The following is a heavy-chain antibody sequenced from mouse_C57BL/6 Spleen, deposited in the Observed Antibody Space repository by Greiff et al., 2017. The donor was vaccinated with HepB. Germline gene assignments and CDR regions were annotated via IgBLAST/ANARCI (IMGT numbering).Heavy chain of an antibody. CDR1: GYTFTDYY. CDR3: ARYPHYYAMDY. V-gene: IGHV1-26*01. Sequence: EVQLQQSGPELVKPGASVKISCKASGYTFTDYYMNWVKQSHGKSLEWIGDINPNNGGTSYNQKFKGKATLTVDKSSSTAYMELRSLTSEDSAVYYCARYPHYYAMDYWGQGTSVTVSS. J-gene: IGHJ4*01. CDR2: INPNNGGT.